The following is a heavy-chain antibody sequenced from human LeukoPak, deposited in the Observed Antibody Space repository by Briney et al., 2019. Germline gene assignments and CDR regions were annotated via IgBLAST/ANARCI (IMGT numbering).Heavy chain of an antibody. CDR2: IYTGGST. V-gene: IGHV4-61*02. Sequence: SETLSLTCTVSGGSISSGSYYWSWIRQPAGKGLEWIGRIYTGGSTNYNPSLKSRVTISVDTSKNQFSLKLSSVTAADTAVYYCARVVEDYDFWSGYNYYYYYMDVWGKGTTVTVSS. CDR1: GGSISSGSYY. D-gene: IGHD3-3*01. J-gene: IGHJ6*03. CDR3: ARVVEDYDFWSGYNYYYYYMDV.